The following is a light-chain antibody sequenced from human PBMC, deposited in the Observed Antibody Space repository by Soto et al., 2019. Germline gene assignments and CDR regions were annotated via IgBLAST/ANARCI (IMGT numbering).Light chain of an antibody. CDR1: TSNIGDNY. CDR3: GTWDSSLSAVV. Sequence: QSVLTQPPAVSAAPGQKLTISCAGTTSNIGDNYVSWYQQVPGAAPKLLMYDNDKRPSGIPDRFSGSKSGTSATLGITGLQSGDEADYSCGTWDSSLSAVVFGGGTQRTSL. V-gene: IGLV1-51*01. CDR2: DND. J-gene: IGLJ7*02.